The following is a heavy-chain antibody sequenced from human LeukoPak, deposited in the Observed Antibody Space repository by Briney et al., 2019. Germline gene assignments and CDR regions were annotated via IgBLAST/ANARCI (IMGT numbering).Heavy chain of an antibody. Sequence: TVNVSCKASGYTFTSYYMYWVRQAPGQGLEWMGIINPSGGSTSYAQKFQGRVTMTRDTSTSTVYMELSSLRSEDTAVYYCASSSDIVVVPAAIGYWGQGTLVTVSS. J-gene: IGHJ4*02. CDR2: INPSGGST. V-gene: IGHV1-46*03. CDR1: GYTFTSYY. D-gene: IGHD2-2*01. CDR3: ASSSDIVVVPAAIGY.